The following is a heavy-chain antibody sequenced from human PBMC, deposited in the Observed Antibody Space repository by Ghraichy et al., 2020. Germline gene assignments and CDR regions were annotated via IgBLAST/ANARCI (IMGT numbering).Heavy chain of an antibody. CDR2: IDWDDDK. CDR1: GFSLSTSGMC. Sequence: SGPTLVKPTQTLTLTCTFSGFSLSTSGMCVSWIRQPPGKALEWLARIDWDDDKYYSTSLKTRLTISKDTSKNQVVLTMTNMDPVDTATYYCARSSVAARLYYYYYYMDVWGKGTTVTVSS. D-gene: IGHD6-6*01. V-gene: IGHV2-70*11. CDR3: ARSSVAARLYYYYYYMDV. J-gene: IGHJ6*03.